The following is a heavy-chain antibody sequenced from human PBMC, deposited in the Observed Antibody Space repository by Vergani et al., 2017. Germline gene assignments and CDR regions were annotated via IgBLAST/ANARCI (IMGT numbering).Heavy chain of an antibody. CDR1: GYTFSNYY. CDR3: VRDLGSTGLLSFFDY. Sequence: QVQVVQSGAEVKKSGASVKVSCKTSGYTFSNYYMHWVRQAPGQGLEWMGWISAYNGDTNYAQIVQGRVTMTTDTSTDTAYMDLRSLRSDDTAVYFCVRDLGSTGLLSFFDYWGQGTLVTVSS. J-gene: IGHJ4*02. D-gene: IGHD3-16*01. V-gene: IGHV1-18*01. CDR2: ISAYNGDT.